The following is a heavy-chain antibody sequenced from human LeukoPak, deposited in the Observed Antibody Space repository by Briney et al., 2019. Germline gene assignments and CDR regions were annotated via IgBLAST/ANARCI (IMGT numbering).Heavy chain of an antibody. V-gene: IGHV1-18*04. D-gene: IGHD6-19*01. Sequence: GAPVKVSCKASGYAFTGYNMHWVRQAPGQGLEWMGWINTHTGNTNYAQKFQGRVSTTTDTSTSTAYMELRRLRSDDTAAYYCATGSGWLSNYNYGMDVWGQGTTITVSS. CDR2: INTHTGNT. CDR3: ATGSGWLSNYNYGMDV. CDR1: GYAFTGYN. J-gene: IGHJ6*02.